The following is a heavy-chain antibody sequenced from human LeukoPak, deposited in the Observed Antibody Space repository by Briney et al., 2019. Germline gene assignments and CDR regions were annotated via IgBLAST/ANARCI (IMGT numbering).Heavy chain of an antibody. D-gene: IGHD3-3*01. CDR3: AKDHSTYDFWSGYSAGWFDP. CDR2: ISYDGSNK. J-gene: IGHJ5*02. Sequence: GGSLRLSCAASGFTFSSYGMHWVRQAPGKGLEWVAVISYDGSNKHYADSVKGRFTISRDNSKNTLYLQMNSLRAEDTAVYYCAKDHSTYDFWSGYSAGWFDPWGQGTLVTVSS. CDR1: GFTFSSYG. V-gene: IGHV3-30*18.